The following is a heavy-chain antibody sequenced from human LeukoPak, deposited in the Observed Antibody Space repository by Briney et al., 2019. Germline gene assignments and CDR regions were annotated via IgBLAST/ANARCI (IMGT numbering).Heavy chain of an antibody. J-gene: IGHJ5*02. CDR3: ARSITMVRELNP. CDR2: IIPIFCTA. CDR1: GGTFSSYA. V-gene: IGHV1-69*05. D-gene: IGHD3-10*01. Sequence: SVKVSCKASGGTFSSYAISWVRQAPGQGLEWMGRIIPIFCTANYAQKFQGRVTITTDESTSTAYMELSSLRSEDTAVYYCARSITMVRELNPWGQGTLVTVSS.